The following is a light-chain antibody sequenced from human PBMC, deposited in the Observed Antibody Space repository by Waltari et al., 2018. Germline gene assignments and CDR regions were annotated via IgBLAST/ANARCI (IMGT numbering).Light chain of an antibody. V-gene: IGKV1-5*03. CDR3: QQYNRYPVA. CDR2: AAS. J-gene: IGKJ2*01. Sequence: DIQMTQSPSTLSASVGDRVTITCRASQSISRWVAWYQQKPGKAPKLLIYAASNLESGVPSRFGGSGYGTEFTLTISSLQPDDFAIYYCQQYNRYPVAFGQGTKLDIK. CDR1: QSISRW.